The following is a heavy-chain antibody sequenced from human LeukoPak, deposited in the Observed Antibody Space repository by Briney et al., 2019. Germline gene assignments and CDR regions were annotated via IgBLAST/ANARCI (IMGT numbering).Heavy chain of an antibody. CDR2: MNPNSGNT. CDR1: GYTFTSYD. Sequence: GASVKVSCKASGYTFTSYDINWVRQATGQGLEWMGWMNPNSGNTGYAQKFQGRVTMTRDTSISTAYMELSRLRSDDTAVYYCKTGSSVPHDAFDIWGQGTMVTVSS. CDR3: KTGSSVPHDAFDI. J-gene: IGHJ3*02. V-gene: IGHV1-8*01. D-gene: IGHD3-10*01.